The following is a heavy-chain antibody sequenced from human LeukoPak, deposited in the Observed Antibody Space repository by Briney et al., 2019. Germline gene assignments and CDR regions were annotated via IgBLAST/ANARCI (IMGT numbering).Heavy chain of an antibody. D-gene: IGHD1-26*01. CDR3: ARLTTDFLVGLDY. J-gene: IGHJ4*02. Sequence: KRGESLKISCKGSGYSFTNYWIGWVRQMPGKGLGWMGIIYPGDSDTRYSPSFQGQVTISADKSISTAYLQWSSLKASDTAMYYCARLTTDFLVGLDYWGQGTLVTVSS. CDR2: IYPGDSDT. CDR1: GYSFTNYW. V-gene: IGHV5-51*01.